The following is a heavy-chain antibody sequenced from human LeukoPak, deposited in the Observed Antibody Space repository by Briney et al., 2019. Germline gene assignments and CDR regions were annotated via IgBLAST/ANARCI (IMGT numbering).Heavy chain of an antibody. CDR2: IYTSGST. Sequence: SETLSLTCTVSGGSISSYYWSWIRQPAGKGLEWIGRIYTSGSTNYNPSLKSRVTISVDTSKNQFSLKLSSVTAADTAVYYCAGTAAYYDILTGYYRDYWGQGTLVTVSS. D-gene: IGHD3-9*01. J-gene: IGHJ4*02. CDR1: GGSISSYY. CDR3: AGTAAYYDILTGYYRDY. V-gene: IGHV4-4*07.